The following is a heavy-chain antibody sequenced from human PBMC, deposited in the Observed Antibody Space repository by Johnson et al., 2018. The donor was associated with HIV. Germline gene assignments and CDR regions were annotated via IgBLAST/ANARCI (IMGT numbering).Heavy chain of an antibody. J-gene: IGHJ3*02. V-gene: IGHV3-20*04. CDR2: LNWNGGST. CDR3: ARDPRSWYDDAFDI. Sequence: VQLVESGGGVVRPGGSLRLSCAASGFTFDDYDMSWVRQAPGKGLEWVSGLNWNGGSTVYADSVKGRFTISRDSSKSTLYLQMNSLRAEDTALYYCARDPRSWYDDAFDIWGQGTMVTVSS. D-gene: IGHD6-13*01. CDR1: GFTFDDYD.